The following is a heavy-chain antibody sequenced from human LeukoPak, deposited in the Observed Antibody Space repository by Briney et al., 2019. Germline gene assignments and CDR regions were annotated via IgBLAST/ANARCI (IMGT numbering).Heavy chain of an antibody. CDR3: AREAKGYSSSSYYYYYYMDV. CDR1: GDSVSSNSAA. D-gene: IGHD6-6*01. V-gene: IGHV6-1*01. Sequence: SQTLSLTCAISGDSVSSNSAAWNWIRQSPSRGLEWLGRTYYRSKWYNDYAVSVKSRITINPDTSKNQFSLQLNSVTPEDTAVYYCAREAKGYSSSSYYYYYYMDVWGKGTTVTVSS. CDR2: TYYRSKWYN. J-gene: IGHJ6*03.